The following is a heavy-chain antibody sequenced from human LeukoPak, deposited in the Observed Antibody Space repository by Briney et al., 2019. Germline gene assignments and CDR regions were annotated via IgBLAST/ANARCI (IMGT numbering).Heavy chain of an antibody. CDR2: IYYSGST. CDR3: ARALSGSFGGDAFDI. V-gene: IGHV4-39*01. CDR1: GGSTSSSSYY. Sequence: SETLSLTCTVSGGSTSSSSYYWGWIRQPPGKGLEWIGSIYYSGSTYYNPSLKSRVTISVDTSKNQFSLKLSSVTAADTAVYYCARALSGSFGGDAFDIWGQGTMVTVSS. J-gene: IGHJ3*02. D-gene: IGHD1-26*01.